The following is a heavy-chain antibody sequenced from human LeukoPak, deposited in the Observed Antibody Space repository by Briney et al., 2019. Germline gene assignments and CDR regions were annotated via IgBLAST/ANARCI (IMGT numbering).Heavy chain of an antibody. J-gene: IGHJ4*02. V-gene: IGHV4-34*09. D-gene: IGHD6-25*01. Sequence: SETLSLTCAVYGGSFSGYYWSWIRQPPGKGLEWIGEINHSGSTNYNPSLKSRLTISVDTSKNQFSLKLNSVTAADTARYYCARHSSGWPLFDHWGLGTLVTVSS. CDR1: GGSFSGYY. CDR2: INHSGST. CDR3: ARHSSGWPLFDH.